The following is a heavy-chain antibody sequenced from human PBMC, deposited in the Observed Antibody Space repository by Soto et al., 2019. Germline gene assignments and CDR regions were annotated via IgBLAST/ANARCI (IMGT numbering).Heavy chain of an antibody. CDR2: IYSGGST. V-gene: IGHV3-53*04. CDR3: ARLYCSGGSCYFDY. D-gene: IGHD2-15*01. CDR1: GFTVSSNY. J-gene: IGHJ4*02. Sequence: EVQLVESGGGLVQPGGSLRLSCAASGFTVSSNYMSWVRQAPGKGLEWVSVIYSGGSTYYADSVKGRFTISRHNSKNTLYLQMNSLRAEDTAVYYCARLYCSGGSCYFDYWGQGTLVPVSS.